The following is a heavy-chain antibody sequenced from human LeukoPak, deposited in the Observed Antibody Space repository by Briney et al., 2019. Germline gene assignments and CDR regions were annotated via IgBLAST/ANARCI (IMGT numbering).Heavy chain of an antibody. CDR1: GGSISSSNYY. CDR2: IYYSGST. Sequence: SETLSLTCTVSGGSISSSNYYWGWVRQPPGKGLEWIGSIYYSGSTYYNPSPKSRVTISVDTSKNQFSLKLSSVTAADTAVYYCARVEGATYYDNSGYFDYWGQGTLITVSS. CDR3: ARVEGATYYDNSGYFDY. V-gene: IGHV4-39*07. D-gene: IGHD3-22*01. J-gene: IGHJ4*02.